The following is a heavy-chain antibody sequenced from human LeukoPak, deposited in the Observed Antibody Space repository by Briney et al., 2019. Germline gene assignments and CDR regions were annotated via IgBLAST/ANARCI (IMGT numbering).Heavy chain of an antibody. CDR1: GGSISSYY. CDR2: INHRGST. V-gene: IGHV4-34*01. J-gene: IGHJ4*02. D-gene: IGHD2-21*02. CDR3: ARVGYCGGDCYPFDY. Sequence: SETLSLTCTVSGGSISSYYWSWIRQPPGKGLEWIGEINHRGSTNYNPSLKSRVTISVDTSRNSFSLELSSVTAADTAVYYCARVGYCGGDCYPFDYWGQGTLTTISS.